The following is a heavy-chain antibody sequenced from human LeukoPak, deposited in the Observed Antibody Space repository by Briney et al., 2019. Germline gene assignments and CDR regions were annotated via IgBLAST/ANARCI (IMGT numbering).Heavy chain of an antibody. CDR3: ASSGSYRFDY. D-gene: IGHD1-26*01. Sequence: GGFLRLSCAASGFTFSSYSMNWVRQAPGKGLEWVSHITASGTAMFYADSVKGRFTISRDNAKNSLYLQMNSLRDEDTAVYYCASSGSYRFDYWGRGTLVTVSS. V-gene: IGHV3-48*02. CDR1: GFTFSSYS. CDR2: ITASGTAM. J-gene: IGHJ4*02.